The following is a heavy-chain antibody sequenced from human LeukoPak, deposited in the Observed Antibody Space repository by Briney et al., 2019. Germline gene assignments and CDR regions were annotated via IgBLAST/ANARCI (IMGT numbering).Heavy chain of an antibody. D-gene: IGHD1-26*01. CDR1: RFTFSSYA. V-gene: IGHV3-23*01. CDR2: IVGSGGTT. Sequence: GGSLRLFCAAARFTFSSYAMSWVRQAPGKGREWVSVIVGSGGTTHYAYAVTACLAITKDNSKNSLYLQMNSLRTEDTALYYCAKDMSSGSVGGDYCGQGTLATASP. CDR3: AKDMSSGSVGGDY. J-gene: IGHJ4*02.